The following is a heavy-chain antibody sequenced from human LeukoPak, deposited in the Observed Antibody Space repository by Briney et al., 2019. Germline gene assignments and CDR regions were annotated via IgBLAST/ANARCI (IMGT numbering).Heavy chain of an antibody. J-gene: IGHJ4*02. D-gene: IGHD5-12*01. CDR1: GGSISSGDYY. Sequence: SETLSLTCTVSGGSISSGDYYWSWIRQHPGKGLEWIGYIHYSGSTYYNPSLKSRVSISVSTSKNRFSLQLSSVTAADTAVYYCARVIGYDQLDYWGQGTLVTVSS. CDR2: IHYSGST. CDR3: ARVIGYDQLDY. V-gene: IGHV4-31*03.